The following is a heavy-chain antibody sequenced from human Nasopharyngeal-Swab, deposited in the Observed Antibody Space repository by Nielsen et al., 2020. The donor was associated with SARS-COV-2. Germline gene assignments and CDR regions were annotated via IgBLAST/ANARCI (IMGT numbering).Heavy chain of an antibody. Sequence: GGSLRLSCVASGYSFRTYGMSWVRQAPGKGLEWVAALVGSGDISGSGGNTYYADSVKGRFTISRDNSKNTLSLQMNSLRAEDTAVYYCSTLPIPALGADYWGQGTLVTVSS. CDR3: STLPIPALGADY. J-gene: IGHJ4*02. D-gene: IGHD6-13*01. CDR1: GYSFRTYG. V-gene: IGHV3-23*01. CDR2: LVGSGDISGSGGNT.